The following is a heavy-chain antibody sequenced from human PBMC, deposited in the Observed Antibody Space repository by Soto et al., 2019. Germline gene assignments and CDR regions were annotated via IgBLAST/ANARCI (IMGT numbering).Heavy chain of an antibody. D-gene: IGHD5-18*01. CDR3: ARDVDTATYCYYYGMDV. J-gene: IGHJ6*02. CDR2: IWYDGSNK. V-gene: IGHV3-33*01. CDR1: GFTFSSYG. Sequence: GGSLRLSCAASGFTFSSYGMHWVRQAPGKGLEWVAVIWYDGSNKYYADSVKGRFTISRDNSKNTLYLQMNSLRAEDTAVYYCARDVDTATYCYYYGMDVWGQCTSVTVSS.